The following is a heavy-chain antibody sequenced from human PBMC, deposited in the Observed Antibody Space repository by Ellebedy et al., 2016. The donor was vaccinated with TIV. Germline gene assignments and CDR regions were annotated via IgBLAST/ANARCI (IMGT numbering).Heavy chain of an antibody. V-gene: IGHV4-39*01. CDR1: GGSISSSSYY. D-gene: IGHD3-22*01. CDR3: ASLPVSWLFPVDY. Sequence: SETLSLTCTVSGGSISSSSYYWGWIRQPPGEGLEWIGSIYYSGSTYYNPSLKSRVTISVDTSKNQFSLKLSSVTAADTAVYYCASLPVSWLFPVDYWGQGTLVTVSS. CDR2: IYYSGST. J-gene: IGHJ4*02.